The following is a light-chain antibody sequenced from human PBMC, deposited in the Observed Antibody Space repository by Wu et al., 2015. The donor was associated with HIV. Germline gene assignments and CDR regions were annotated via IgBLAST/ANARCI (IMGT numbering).Light chain of an antibody. J-gene: IGKJ1*01. V-gene: IGKV1-5*03. CDR2: RAS. CDR1: ESLSSR. Sequence: DIQMTQSPSTLSASVGERVTITCRASESLSSRLAWYQQKPGKAPQLLIYRASTLETGAPSRFAGSGSGTEFTLTITSLQPDDFATYYCQQYVSYSAWTFGLGTKVEIK. CDR3: QQYVSYSAWT.